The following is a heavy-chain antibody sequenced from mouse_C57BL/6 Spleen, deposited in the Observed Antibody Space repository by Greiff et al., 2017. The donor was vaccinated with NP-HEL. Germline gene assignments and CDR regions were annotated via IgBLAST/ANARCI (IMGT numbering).Heavy chain of an antibody. V-gene: IGHV1-55*01. J-gene: IGHJ4*01. CDR3: ARGDITTVVRYAMDY. CDR1: GYTFTSYW. D-gene: IGHD1-1*01. CDR2: IYPGSGST. Sequence: QVQLQQPGAELVKPGASVKMSCKASGYTFTSYWITWVKQRPGQGLEWIGDIYPGSGSTNYNEKFKSKATLTVDTSSSTAYMQLSSLTSEDSAVYYCARGDITTVVRYAMDYWGQGTSVTVSS.